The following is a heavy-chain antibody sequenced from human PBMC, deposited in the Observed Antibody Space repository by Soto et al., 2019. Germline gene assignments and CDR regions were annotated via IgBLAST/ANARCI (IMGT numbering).Heavy chain of an antibody. CDR1: GYTFTGYY. CDR3: ARTLLSRVNWGRYAFDI. CDR2: INPNSGGT. J-gene: IGHJ3*02. Sequence: ASVKVSCKASGYTFTGYYMHWVRQAPGQGLEWMGWINPNSGGTNYAQKFQGWVTMTRDTSISTAYMELSRLRSDDTAVYFCARTLLSRVNWGRYAFDIWGQGTMVTVSS. V-gene: IGHV1-2*04. D-gene: IGHD7-27*01.